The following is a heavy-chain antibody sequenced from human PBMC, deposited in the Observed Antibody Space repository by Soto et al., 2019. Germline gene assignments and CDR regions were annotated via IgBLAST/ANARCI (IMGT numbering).Heavy chain of an antibody. J-gene: IGHJ4*02. V-gene: IGHV1-69*01. Sequence: QVQLVQSGAEVKKPGSSVKVSCKASGGTFSSYAISWVRQAPGQGLEWMGGIIPIVGTANYAQKFQGRVTITADESTSTADMVLSSLRSEYTAVDYCARATGLTMVRELSPFDYWGQGTLVTVSS. CDR2: IIPIVGTA. CDR3: ARATGLTMVRELSPFDY. D-gene: IGHD3-10*01. CDR1: GGTFSSYA.